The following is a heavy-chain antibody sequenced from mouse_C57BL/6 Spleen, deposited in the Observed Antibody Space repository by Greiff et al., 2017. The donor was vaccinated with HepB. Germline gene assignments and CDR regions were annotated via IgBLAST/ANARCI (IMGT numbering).Heavy chain of an antibody. J-gene: IGHJ3*01. CDR2: IDPENGDT. Sequence: EVKLVESGAELVRPGASVKLSCTASGFNIKDDYMHWVKQRPEQGLEWIGWIDPENGDTEYASKFQGKATITADTSSNTAYLQLSSLTSEDTAVYYCTRATVNWGQGTLVTVSA. CDR1: GFNIKDDY. V-gene: IGHV14-4*01. CDR3: TRATVN. D-gene: IGHD1-1*01.